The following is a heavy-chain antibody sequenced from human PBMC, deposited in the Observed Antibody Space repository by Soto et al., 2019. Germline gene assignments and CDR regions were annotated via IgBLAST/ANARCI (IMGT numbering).Heavy chain of an antibody. D-gene: IGHD3-10*01. Sequence: GGSLRLSCAASGFTFSSYAMTWVRQAPGKGLEWVALINGGGDSAYYADSVKGRFTISRDNFKNTLFLQMKSLRGEDNAVYYCASGATIDYWGQGTLVTVYS. V-gene: IGHV3-23*01. CDR3: ASGATIDY. CDR2: INGGGDSA. CDR1: GFTFSSYA. J-gene: IGHJ4*02.